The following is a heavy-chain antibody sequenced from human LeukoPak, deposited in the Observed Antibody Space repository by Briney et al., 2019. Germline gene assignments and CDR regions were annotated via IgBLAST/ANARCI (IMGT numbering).Heavy chain of an antibody. D-gene: IGHD6-6*01. J-gene: IGHJ4*02. CDR2: ISYDGSNK. CDR1: GFTFSSYG. CDR3: ANVGSSYIAALYYFDY. V-gene: IGHV3-30*18. Sequence: PGRSLRLSCAASGFTFSSYGMHWVRQAPGKGLEWAAVISYDGSNKYYADSVKGRFTISRDNSKNTLYLQMNSLRAEDTAVYYCANVGSSYIAALYYFDYWGQGTLVTVSS.